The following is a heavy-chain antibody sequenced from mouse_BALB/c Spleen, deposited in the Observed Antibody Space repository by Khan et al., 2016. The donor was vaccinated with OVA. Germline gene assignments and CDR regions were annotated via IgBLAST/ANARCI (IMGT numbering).Heavy chain of an antibody. J-gene: IGHJ3*01. CDR1: GFTFSTYG. D-gene: IGHD1-1*01. Sequence: EVHLVESGGDLVKPGGSLKLSCAASGFTFSTYGMSWVRQTPDKRLEWVATVSTGGGYTYYPDSVKGRFTISRDNAKNTLYLQMSGLKSEDTAMFYCTSRAYYYDSEGFAYWGQGTLVTVSA. CDR3: TSRAYYYDSEGFAY. V-gene: IGHV5-6*01. CDR2: VSTGGGYT.